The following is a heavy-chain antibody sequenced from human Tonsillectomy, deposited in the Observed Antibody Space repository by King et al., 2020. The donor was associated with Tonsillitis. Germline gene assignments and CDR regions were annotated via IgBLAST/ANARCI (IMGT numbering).Heavy chain of an antibody. CDR3: AKGCAETCYWLDP. CDR2: ISGSGGAT. V-gene: IGHV3-23*04. J-gene: IGHJ5*02. Sequence: VQLVESGGGLVQPGGSLRLSCAASGFTFSSYAMSWVRQAPGKGLEWVAGISGSGGATAYTDSVKGRVTISRENAKNTLYLEMSPLTAEDTAIYYCAKGCAETCYWLDPWGQGTLVTVSS. D-gene: IGHD2-8*01. CDR1: GFTFSSYA.